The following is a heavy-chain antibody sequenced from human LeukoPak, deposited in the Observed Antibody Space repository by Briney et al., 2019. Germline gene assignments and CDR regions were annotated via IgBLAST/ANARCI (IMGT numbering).Heavy chain of an antibody. V-gene: IGHV1-18*01. CDR3: ARVGRDCSSIDCYWKDWLDP. J-gene: IGHJ5*02. CDR2: ISGYNTNT. CDR1: GYTFTTYG. Sequence: ASVKVSCKASGYTFTTYGISWVRQAPGQGLEWMGWISGYNTNTHYGQKFQGRVTMTTDTTTSTAYLELRSLRSDDTAVYYCARVGRDCSSIDCYWKDWLDPWGQGTLVTVSS. D-gene: IGHD2-2*01.